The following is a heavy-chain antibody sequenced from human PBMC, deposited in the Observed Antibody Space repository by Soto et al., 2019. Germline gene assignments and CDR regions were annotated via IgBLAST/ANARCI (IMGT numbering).Heavy chain of an antibody. D-gene: IGHD3-16*01. V-gene: IGHV3-30*18. J-gene: IGHJ4*02. CDR1: GFSFSNNG. Sequence: QVQLVESGGGVVQPGRSLRLSCAASGFSFSNNGMHWDRQAPGKGLEWVAIISYDGSNKYYADSVKGRFTISRDNSKNTLYLQMNSLRVEDTAVYYCAKDRVESGLGEIDYWGQGTLVTVSS. CDR2: ISYDGSNK. CDR3: AKDRVESGLGEIDY.